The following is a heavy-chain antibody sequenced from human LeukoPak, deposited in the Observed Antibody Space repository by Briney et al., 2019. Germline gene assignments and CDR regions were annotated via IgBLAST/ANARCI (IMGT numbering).Heavy chain of an antibody. V-gene: IGHV1-69*06. CDR2: IIPIFGTA. CDR1: GGTFSSYA. J-gene: IGHJ6*03. D-gene: IGHD6-13*01. Sequence: SVKVSCKASGGTFSSYAISWVRQAPGQGLEWMGGIIPIFGTANYAQKFQGRVTITADKSTSTAYMELSSLRSEDTAVYYCARGVAEQQLVHYYYYYYMDVWGKGTTVTVSS. CDR3: ARGVAEQQLVHYYYYYYMDV.